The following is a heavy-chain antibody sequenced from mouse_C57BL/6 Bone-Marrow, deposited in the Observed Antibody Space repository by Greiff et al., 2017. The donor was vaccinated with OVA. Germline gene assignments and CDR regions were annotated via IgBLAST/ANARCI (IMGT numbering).Heavy chain of an antibody. Sequence: QVQLQQSGAELARPGASVKLSCTASGYTFTSYGISWVKQRTGQGLEWIGEIYPRSGNTYYNEKFKGKATLTADKSSSTAYMELRSLTSEDSAVYFCARIDYGSSLYYFDYWGQGTTLTVSS. J-gene: IGHJ2*01. CDR3: ARIDYGSSLYYFDY. CDR1: GYTFTSYG. D-gene: IGHD1-1*01. CDR2: IYPRSGNT. V-gene: IGHV1-81*01.